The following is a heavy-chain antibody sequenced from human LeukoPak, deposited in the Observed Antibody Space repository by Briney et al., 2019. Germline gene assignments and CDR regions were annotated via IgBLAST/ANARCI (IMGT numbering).Heavy chain of an antibody. CDR2: INHSGST. V-gene: IGHV4-31*03. D-gene: IGHD3-22*01. J-gene: IGHJ3*02. Sequence: PSQTLSLTCTVSGGSISSGASDWGWIRQHPKRGLEWVGYINHSGSTNYNPSLKSRVTISVDTSKNQFSLKLSSVTAADTAVYYCARIHDSGAYYSPDASDIWGQGTMVTVSS. CDR3: ARIHDSGAYYSPDASDI. CDR1: GGSISSGASD.